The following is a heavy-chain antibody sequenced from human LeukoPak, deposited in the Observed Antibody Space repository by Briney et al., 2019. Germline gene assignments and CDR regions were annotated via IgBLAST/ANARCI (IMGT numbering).Heavy chain of an antibody. Sequence: GGSLRLSCASSGFTFSSYAMSWARQAPGKGLEWVSTIGGTGIRTYYADSVKGRFTISRDNSKNTLYLQINSPRAEDTAVYFCAKDRLGGPYFFHYWGQGTLVTVSS. J-gene: IGHJ4*02. CDR2: IGGTGIRT. V-gene: IGHV3-23*01. CDR3: AKDRLGGPYFFHY. CDR1: GFTFSSYA. D-gene: IGHD3-16*01.